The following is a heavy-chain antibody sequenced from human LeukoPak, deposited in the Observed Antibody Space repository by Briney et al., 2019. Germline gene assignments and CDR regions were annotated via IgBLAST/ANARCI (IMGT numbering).Heavy chain of an antibody. CDR2: IYSGGST. V-gene: IGHV3-53*01. D-gene: IGHD3-9*01. CDR1: GFTVSSNY. Sequence: PGGSLRLSCAASGFTVSSNYMSWVRQAPGQGLEWVSVIYSGGSTYYADSVKGRFTISRDNSKNTLYLQMNSLRAEDTAVYYCARVGSDYDILTGPPDYWGQGTLVTVSS. CDR3: ARVGSDYDILTGPPDY. J-gene: IGHJ4*02.